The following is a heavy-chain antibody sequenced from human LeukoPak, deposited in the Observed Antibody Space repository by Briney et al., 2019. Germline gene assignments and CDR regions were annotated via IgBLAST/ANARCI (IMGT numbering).Heavy chain of an antibody. J-gene: IGHJ6*03. Sequence: SETLSLTCTVSGYSISSGYFWGWIRQVPGKGLGWIGSSYPSGSIYYNPSLKSRVTISVHTSKNQFSLKLSSVTAADTAVYYCARESGIAARPTYYYYYYMDVWGKGTTVTVSS. D-gene: IGHD6-6*01. V-gene: IGHV4-38-2*02. CDR3: ARESGIAARPTYYYYYYMDV. CDR2: SYPSGSI. CDR1: GYSISSGYF.